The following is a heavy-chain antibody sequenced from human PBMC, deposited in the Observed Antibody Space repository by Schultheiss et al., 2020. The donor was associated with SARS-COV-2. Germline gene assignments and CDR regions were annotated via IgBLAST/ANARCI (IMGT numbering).Heavy chain of an antibody. CDR2: IKQDGTVK. Sequence: GESLKISCSASGFTFSSYAMHWVRQAPGKGLEWVANIKQDGTVKHYVDSVRGRFIISRDNARNSLDLQMNSLRVDDTAVYYCAKEGEEMGTSWGQGTLVTVSS. V-gene: IGHV3-7*03. D-gene: IGHD5-24*01. J-gene: IGHJ4*02. CDR1: GFTFSSYA. CDR3: AKEGEEMGTS.